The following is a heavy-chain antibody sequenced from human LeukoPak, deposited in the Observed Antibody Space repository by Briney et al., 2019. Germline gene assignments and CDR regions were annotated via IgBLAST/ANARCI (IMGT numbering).Heavy chain of an antibody. CDR1: GGSISSSSYY. D-gene: IGHD3-22*01. V-gene: IGHV4-39*01. J-gene: IGHJ4*02. CDR2: IYYSGST. CDR3: ARLRREDSSGYPYYFDY. Sequence: SETLSLTCTVSGGSISSSSYYWGWIRQPPGKGLECIGSIYYSGSTYYNPSLKSRVTIFVDTSKNQFSLKLSSVTAADTAVYYCARLRREDSSGYPYYFDYWGQGTLVTVSS.